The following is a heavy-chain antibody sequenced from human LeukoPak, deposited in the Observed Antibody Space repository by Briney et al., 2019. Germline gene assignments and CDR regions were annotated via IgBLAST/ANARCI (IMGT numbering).Heavy chain of an antibody. CDR2: ISYDGSNK. V-gene: IGHV3-30-3*01. D-gene: IGHD4-23*01. CDR3: ARGRPHGNDY. J-gene: IGHJ4*02. CDR1: GFTFSNYA. Sequence: GGSLRLSCAASGFTFSNYAIHWVRQAPGKGLEWVAVISYDGSNKYYADSVKGRFTISRDNSKNTLYLQMNSLRVEDTAVYYCARGRPHGNDYWGQGTLVTVSS.